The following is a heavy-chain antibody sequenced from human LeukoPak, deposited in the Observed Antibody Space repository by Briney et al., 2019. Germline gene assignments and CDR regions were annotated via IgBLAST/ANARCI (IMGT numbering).Heavy chain of an antibody. Sequence: SGTLSLTCAVSGGSISSSNWWSWVRQPPGKGLEWIGEIYHSGSTNYNPSLKSRVTISVDTSKNQFSLKLNSVTAADTALYYCARHVSGRWFGDDYPYYADVWGQGTTVT. CDR2: IYHSGST. CDR3: ARHVSGRWFGDDYPYYADV. J-gene: IGHJ6*02. D-gene: IGHD3-10*01. V-gene: IGHV4-4*02. CDR1: GGSISSSNW.